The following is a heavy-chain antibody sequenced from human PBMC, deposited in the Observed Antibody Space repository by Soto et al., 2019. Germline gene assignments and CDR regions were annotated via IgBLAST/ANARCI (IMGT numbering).Heavy chain of an antibody. V-gene: IGHV3-33*01. CDR3: ARVGELLWFGESTREGWFDP. CDR1: GFTFSSYG. J-gene: IGHJ5*02. Sequence: GGSLRLSCAASGFTFSSYGMHWVRQAPGKGLEWVAVIWYDGSNKYYADSVKGRFTISRDNSKNTLYLQMNSLRAEDTAVYYCARVGELLWFGESTREGWFDPWGQGTLVTVSS. CDR2: IWYDGSNK. D-gene: IGHD3-10*01.